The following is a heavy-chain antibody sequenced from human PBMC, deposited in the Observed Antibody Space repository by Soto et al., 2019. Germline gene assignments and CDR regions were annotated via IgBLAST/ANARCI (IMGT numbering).Heavy chain of an antibody. Sequence: ASVKVSCKASGYTFTSYYMHWVRQAPGQGLEWMGIINPSGGSTSYAQKFQGRVTMTRDTSTSTAYMELSRLISDDTAVYYCARGRTYYDFWSGSVLCYFDYWGQGTLVTVSS. J-gene: IGHJ4*02. D-gene: IGHD3-3*01. CDR3: ARGRTYYDFWSGSVLCYFDY. V-gene: IGHV1-46*01. CDR2: INPSGGST. CDR1: GYTFTSYY.